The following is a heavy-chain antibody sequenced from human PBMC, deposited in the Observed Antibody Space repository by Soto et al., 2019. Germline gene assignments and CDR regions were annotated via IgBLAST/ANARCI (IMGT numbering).Heavy chain of an antibody. Sequence: GGSLRLSCAASGFSFSSFAMNWVRQAPGKGLEWVSVISGSGGSTYYADSVKGRFTISRDNSKNTLYLQMNSLRAEDTAVYYCAKDTRSLAPWSSGYSYRVFDYWGQGTLVTLSS. D-gene: IGHD3-22*01. CDR2: ISGSGGST. CDR1: GFSFSSFA. V-gene: IGHV3-23*01. J-gene: IGHJ4*02. CDR3: AKDTRSLAPWSSGYSYRVFDY.